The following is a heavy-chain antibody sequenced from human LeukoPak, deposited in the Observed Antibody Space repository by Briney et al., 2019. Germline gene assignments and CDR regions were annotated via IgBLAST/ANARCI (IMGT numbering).Heavy chain of an antibody. D-gene: IGHD3-10*01. Sequence: SETLSLTCNVPGGSISSYYWSWIRQPAGKGLEWIGRIYTSGSTNYNPSLKSRVTMSVDTSKNQFSLKLSSVTAADTAVYYCARGRSRRYYYGSGSYYYWGQGTLVTVSS. CDR2: IYTSGST. CDR3: ARGRSRRYYYGSGSYYY. J-gene: IGHJ4*02. CDR1: GGSISSYY. V-gene: IGHV4-4*07.